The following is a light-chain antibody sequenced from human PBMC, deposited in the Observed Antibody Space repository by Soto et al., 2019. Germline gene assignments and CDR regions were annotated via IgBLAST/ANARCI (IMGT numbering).Light chain of an antibody. CDR2: GAS. CDR3: QQRSSWPLT. Sequence: ENLLTQSPGTLSLSPGEGATLSCRASRGVSANYLAWYQQKPGQAPTLLIYGASIRAAGIPDRFSGSGSGTDFTLIIRRLEPDDFAVYYCQQRSSWPLTFGGGTKVDIK. J-gene: IGKJ4*01. CDR1: RGVSANY. V-gene: IGKV3-20*01.